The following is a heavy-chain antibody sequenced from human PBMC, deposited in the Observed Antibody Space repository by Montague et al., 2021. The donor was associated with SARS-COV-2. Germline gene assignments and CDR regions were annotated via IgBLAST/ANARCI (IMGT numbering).Heavy chain of an antibody. V-gene: IGHV6-1*01. CDR2: TYYRSKWFN. CDR1: GDSVSSNRAS. CDR3: ARTTALAASADGLDV. Sequence: CAISGDSVSSNRASWNWIRQSPSRGLEWLGRTYYRSKWFNDYSVSLSSRITIDPDTSKNVFSLHLRSVTPEDTAEYFCARTTALAASADGLDVWGPGTLISVSS. J-gene: IGHJ3*01. D-gene: IGHD1-1*01.